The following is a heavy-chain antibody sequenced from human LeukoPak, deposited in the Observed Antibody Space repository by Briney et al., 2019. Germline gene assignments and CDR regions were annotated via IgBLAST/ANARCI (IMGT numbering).Heavy chain of an antibody. CDR1: GFTVSSNY. CDR2: IYSGGST. D-gene: IGHD4-17*01. J-gene: IGHJ3*01. CDR3: ARVTYGDLRIDALDV. V-gene: IGHV3-66*01. Sequence: QPGGSLRLSCAASGFTVSSNYMSWVRQAPGKGLEWVSVIYSGGSTYYADSVKGRFTISRDNSKNTLYLQMNSLRAEDTAVYYCARVTYGDLRIDALDVWGQGTMVTVSS.